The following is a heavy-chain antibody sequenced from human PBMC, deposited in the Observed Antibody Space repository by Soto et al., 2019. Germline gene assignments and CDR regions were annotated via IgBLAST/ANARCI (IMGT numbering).Heavy chain of an antibody. V-gene: IGHV2-5*02. D-gene: IGHD3-22*01. J-gene: IGHJ4*02. Sequence: QITLKESGPPLVKPTQTLTLTCTFSGFSLSTSGVGVGWIRQPPGKALEWLALIYWDDDKRYSPSLKSRLTITKDTSKNQVVLTMTNMDPVDTATYYCAHKXXDXSXCXIVDYWGQGTLVTVSS. CDR3: AHKXXDXSXCXIVDY. CDR1: GFSLSTSGVG. CDR2: IYWDDDK.